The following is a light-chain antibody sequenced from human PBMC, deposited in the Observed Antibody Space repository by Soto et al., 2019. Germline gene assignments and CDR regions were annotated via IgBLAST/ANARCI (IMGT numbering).Light chain of an antibody. J-gene: IGKJ1*01. CDR2: GAS. Sequence: EIVMWHSPAALSVSPGERATLSCRASQSIGSNLAWYQQKPGQAPRLLISGASTRASGIPARFSGSGSGTEFTLTISSLQSEDIAVYYCQHYNNWPWTFGQGTKVDI. CDR3: QHYNNWPWT. CDR1: QSIGSN. V-gene: IGKV3-15*01.